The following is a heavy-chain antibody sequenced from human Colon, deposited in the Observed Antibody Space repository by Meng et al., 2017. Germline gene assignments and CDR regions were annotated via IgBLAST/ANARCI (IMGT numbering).Heavy chain of an antibody. V-gene: IGHV4-34*01. CDR2: INHTGNT. D-gene: IGHD6-19*01. Sequence: GQHQQWGAGLLKPSEALSLTCAVYGGSFSGYSWSWIRQPPGKGLEWIGEINHTGNTSYNPSLKSRLTISVDTSKNQFSLNLSSVTAADTALYYCARSVRLGVAGKSGAYWGQGTLVTVSS. CDR1: GGSFSGYS. CDR3: ARSVRLGVAGKSGAY. J-gene: IGHJ4*02.